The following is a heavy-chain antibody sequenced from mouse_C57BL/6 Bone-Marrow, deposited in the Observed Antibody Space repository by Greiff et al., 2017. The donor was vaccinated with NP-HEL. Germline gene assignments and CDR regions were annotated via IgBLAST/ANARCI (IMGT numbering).Heavy chain of an antibody. CDR1: GYAFSSSW. D-gene: IGHD2-1*01. CDR3: ASLYGNYFDY. V-gene: IGHV1-82*01. Sequence: VQLQESGPELVKPGASVKISCKASGYAFSSSWMNWVKQRPGKGLEWIGRIYPGDGDTNYNGKFKGKATLTADKSSSTAYMQLSSLTSEDSAVYFCASLYGNYFDYWGQGTTLTVSS. CDR2: IYPGDGDT. J-gene: IGHJ2*01.